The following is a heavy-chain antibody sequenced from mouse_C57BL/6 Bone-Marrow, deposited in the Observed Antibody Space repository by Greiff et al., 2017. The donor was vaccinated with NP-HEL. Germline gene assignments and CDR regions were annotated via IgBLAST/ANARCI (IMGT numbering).Heavy chain of an antibody. V-gene: IGHV1-75*01. CDR3: ARTGDYYGSSYPKYAMDY. J-gene: IGHJ4*01. CDR2: IFPGSGST. D-gene: IGHD1-1*01. Sequence: VQLQQSGPELVKPGASVKISCKASGYTFTDYYINWVKQRPGQGLEWIGWIFPGSGSTYYNEKFKGKATLTVDKSSSTAYMLLSSLTSEDSAVYFCARTGDYYGSSYPKYAMDYWGQGTSVTVSS. CDR1: GYTFTDYY.